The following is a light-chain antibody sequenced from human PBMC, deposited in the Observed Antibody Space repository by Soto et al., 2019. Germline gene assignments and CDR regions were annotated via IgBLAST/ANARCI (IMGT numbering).Light chain of an antibody. V-gene: IGKV3-20*01. CDR3: EQYGSSPRT. Sequence: EIVLTQSPGTLSLSPGERATLSCRASQSVSSNFLAWYQQKPGQAPRLLIYGASSRATGIPDRFSGSGSGTDFTLTISRLEPEGVAVYYWEQYGSSPRTFGQGTKVEIK. CDR2: GAS. CDR1: QSVSSNF. J-gene: IGKJ1*01.